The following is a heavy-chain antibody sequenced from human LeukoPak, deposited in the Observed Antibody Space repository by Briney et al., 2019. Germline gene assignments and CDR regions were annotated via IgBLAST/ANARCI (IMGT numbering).Heavy chain of an antibody. CDR1: GFTFGDYA. Sequence: GGSLRLSCTASGFTFGDYAMSWVRQAPGKGLEWVGFIRSKAYGGTTEYAASVKGRFTISRDDSKSIAYLQMNSLRVEDTAVYYCARGQTPTDYSSFDYWGQGTLVTVSS. CDR2: IRSKAYGGTT. CDR3: ARGQTPTDYSSFDY. D-gene: IGHD2-15*01. V-gene: IGHV3-49*04. J-gene: IGHJ4*02.